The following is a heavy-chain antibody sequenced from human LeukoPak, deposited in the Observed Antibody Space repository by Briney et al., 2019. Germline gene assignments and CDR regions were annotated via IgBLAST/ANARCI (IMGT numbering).Heavy chain of an antibody. V-gene: IGHV1-8*03. J-gene: IGHJ4*02. CDR3: ARVTIFGVVIGDFDY. CDR2: MNPNSGDT. Sequence: GASVKVSCKASGYTFTSYDINWVRQATGQGLEWMGWMNPNSGDTGYAQKFQGRVTITRNTSISTAYMELRSLRSDDTAVYYCARVTIFGVVIGDFDYWGQGTLVTVSS. D-gene: IGHD3-3*01. CDR1: GYTFTSYD.